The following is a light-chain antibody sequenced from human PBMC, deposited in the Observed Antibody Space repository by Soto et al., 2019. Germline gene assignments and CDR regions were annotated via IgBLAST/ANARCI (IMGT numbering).Light chain of an antibody. V-gene: IGKV3-20*01. CDR2: GAS. Sequence: EIVLTQSPGTLSVSPGERATLSCRASQSVSTNSLAWYQHKPGQAPRLVIFGASRWATGIPDRFSGSGSGTDFTLTINRLEPEDFAVYFCQQYGSSPRTFGQGTKVDIK. CDR1: QSVSTNS. CDR3: QQYGSSPRT. J-gene: IGKJ1*01.